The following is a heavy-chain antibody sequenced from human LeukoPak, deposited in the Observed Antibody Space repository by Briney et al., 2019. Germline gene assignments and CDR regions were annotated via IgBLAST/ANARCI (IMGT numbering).Heavy chain of an antibody. CDR2: IKQDGGEK. CDR3: ARVVPRGDSSGYNYFDY. Sequence: PGGSLRLSCVASGFTFGKYWMSWVRQAPGKGLEWVAIIKQDGGEKNCVDSVKGRFTISRDNAKNSLYLQMNSLRAEDTAVYYCARVVPRGDSSGYNYFDYWGQGTLVTVSS. V-gene: IGHV3-7*03. CDR1: GFTFGKYW. D-gene: IGHD3-22*01. J-gene: IGHJ4*02.